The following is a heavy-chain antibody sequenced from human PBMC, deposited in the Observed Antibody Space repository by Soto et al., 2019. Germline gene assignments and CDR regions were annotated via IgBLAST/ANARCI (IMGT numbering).Heavy chain of an antibody. D-gene: IGHD6-19*01. Sequence: SETLSLTCTVSGGSISSYYWSWIRQPPGKGLEWIGYIYYSGSTNYNPSLKSRVTISVDTSKNTLYLQMNSLRAEDTAVYYCAKRDGQWPPYYYYGMDVWGQGTTVTVSS. V-gene: IGHV4-59*12. J-gene: IGHJ6*02. CDR1: GGSISSYY. CDR2: IYYSGST. CDR3: AKRDGQWPPYYYYGMDV.